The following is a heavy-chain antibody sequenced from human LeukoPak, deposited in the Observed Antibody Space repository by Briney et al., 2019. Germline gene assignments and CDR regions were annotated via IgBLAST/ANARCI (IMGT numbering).Heavy chain of an antibody. V-gene: IGHV3-7*01. CDR2: IKEDGSEK. CDR3: ARGGSWFAP. J-gene: IGHJ5*02. D-gene: IGHD3-10*01. Sequence: GGSLRLSCVASGFTFSVYWMSWVRQAPGKGLEWVANIKEDGSEKYYVNSVKGRFTISRDNAKNSLYLQMSSLRAEDTAVYYCARGGSWFAPWGQGTLVTVSS. CDR1: GFTFSVYW.